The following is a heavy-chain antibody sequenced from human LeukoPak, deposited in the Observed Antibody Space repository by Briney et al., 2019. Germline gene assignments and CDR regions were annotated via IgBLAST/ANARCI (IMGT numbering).Heavy chain of an antibody. CDR2: ISSSSSDI. V-gene: IGHV3-21*01. J-gene: IGHJ3*02. CDR3: ARAYRSGENDAFDI. D-gene: IGHD2-15*01. Sequence: GGSLRLSCAASGFTFSSYCMTWVRQAPGKGLEWVSSISSSSSDIYYADSVKSRFTISRDNAKNSLYLQMNSLRAEDTAVYYCARAYRSGENDAFDIWGQGTMVTVSS. CDR1: GFTFSSYC.